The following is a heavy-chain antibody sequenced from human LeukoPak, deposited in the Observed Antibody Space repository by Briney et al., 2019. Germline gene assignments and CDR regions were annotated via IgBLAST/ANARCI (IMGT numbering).Heavy chain of an antibody. V-gene: IGHV3-30*02. J-gene: IGHJ4*02. CDR3: AKDRGIAVAGTYYFDY. D-gene: IGHD6-19*01. CDR2: IRYDGSNK. Sequence: GGSLRLSCAASGFTFSDYYMSWIRQAPGKGLEWVAFIRYDGSNKYYADSVKGRFTISRDNSKNTLYLQMNSLRAEDTAVYYCAKDRGIAVAGTYYFDYWGQGTLVTVSS. CDR1: GFTFSDYY.